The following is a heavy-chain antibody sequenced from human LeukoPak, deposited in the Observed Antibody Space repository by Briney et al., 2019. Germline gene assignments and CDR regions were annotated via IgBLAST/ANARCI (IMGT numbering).Heavy chain of an antibody. D-gene: IGHD6-13*01. J-gene: IGHJ3*02. Sequence: GGSLRLSCAASGFTFSSYGMHWVRQAPGKGLEWVAVISYDGSNKYYADSVKGRFTISRDNSKNTLYLQMNSLRAEDTAVYYCAKWGIAGDPTQYHAFDIWGQGTMVTVSS. CDR2: ISYDGSNK. CDR3: AKWGIAGDPTQYHAFDI. CDR1: GFTFSSYG. V-gene: IGHV3-30*18.